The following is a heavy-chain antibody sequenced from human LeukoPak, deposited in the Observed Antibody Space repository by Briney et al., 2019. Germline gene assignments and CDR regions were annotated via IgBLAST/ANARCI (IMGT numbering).Heavy chain of an antibody. D-gene: IGHD3-16*01. V-gene: IGHV3-48*03. Sequence: GGSLRLSCAASGFTFSSYELNWVRQAPGKGLEWVSYISGNANNIYYAESVKGRFTISRDNAKNSLYLQMYSLGAEDTAVYYCAKEKSCCLGDRLDYWGQGTLVTVSS. CDR2: ISGNANNI. J-gene: IGHJ4*02. CDR3: AKEKSCCLGDRLDY. CDR1: GFTFSSYE.